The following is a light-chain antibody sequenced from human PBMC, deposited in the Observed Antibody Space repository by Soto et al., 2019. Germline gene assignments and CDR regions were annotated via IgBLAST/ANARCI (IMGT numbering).Light chain of an antibody. CDR2: DVS. J-gene: IGLJ2*01. V-gene: IGLV2-14*01. CDR1: SSDVGGYNY. CDR3: SSYTSSSTLV. Sequence: QSALTQPASVSGSPGQSITISCPGTSSDVGGYNYVSWYQQHPGKAPKLMIYDVSNRPSGVSNRFSGSKSGNTASLTISGLQAEDEADYYCSSYTSSSTLVFGGGTKLT.